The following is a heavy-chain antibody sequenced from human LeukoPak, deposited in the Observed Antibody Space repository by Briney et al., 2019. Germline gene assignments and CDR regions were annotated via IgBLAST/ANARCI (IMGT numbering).Heavy chain of an antibody. CDR1: GFTFSSYS. D-gene: IGHD1-1*01. CDR2: ISTSSSTI. V-gene: IGHV3-48*01. Sequence: GGSLRLSCAASGFTFSSYSMKWVRQAPGKGLEWVSYISTSSSTIYYADSVKGRFTISRDNAKNSLYLQMKSLRAEDTAVYYCANNGSRDYWGQGTLVTVSS. CDR3: ANNGSRDY. J-gene: IGHJ4*02.